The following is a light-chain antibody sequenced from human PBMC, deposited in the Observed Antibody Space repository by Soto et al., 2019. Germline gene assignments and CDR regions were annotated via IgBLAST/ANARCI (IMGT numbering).Light chain of an antibody. Sequence: QSALTQPASVSGSLGQSITISCTATSSDIGAYNYVSWYQQHPGKAPKLIIYEVRYRPSGVSNRFSASKSANTASLTISGLQAEDEADYYCNSFASSNSLIFGGGTKLTVL. CDR1: SSDIGAYNY. J-gene: IGLJ2*01. CDR2: EVR. CDR3: NSFASSNSLI. V-gene: IGLV2-14*01.